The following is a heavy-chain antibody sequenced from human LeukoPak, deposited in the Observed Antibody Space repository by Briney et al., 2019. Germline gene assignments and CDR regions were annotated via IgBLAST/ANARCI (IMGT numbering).Heavy chain of an antibody. CDR2: IWYDGSKT. CDR1: GFTFSSHG. V-gene: IGHV3-33*01. CDR3: AREASGYYPDF. J-gene: IGHJ4*02. D-gene: IGHD3-3*01. Sequence: GGSLRLSCAASGFTFSSHGMHWVRQAPGKGLDWVAVIWYDGSKTLYADSVKGRFTISRDDSKNTLYLQMNSLRAEDTAVYYCAREASGYYPDFWGQGTLVTVSS.